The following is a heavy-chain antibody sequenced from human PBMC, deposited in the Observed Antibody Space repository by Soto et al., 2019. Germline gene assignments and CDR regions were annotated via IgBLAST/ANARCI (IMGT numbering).Heavy chain of an antibody. CDR3: AKDLRATILGSLEY. J-gene: IGHJ4*02. CDR2: IDWNSGNI. V-gene: IGHV3-9*01. Sequence: PGGSLRLSGAAGGVTFEDFAVHWVRQVPGKGLGWVSGIDWNSGNIAYGDSVKGRFIISRDNVKNILYLQMNSLRAEDTALYFCAKDLRATILGSLEYWGQGTLVTVSS. CDR1: GVTFEDFA. D-gene: IGHD3-3*01.